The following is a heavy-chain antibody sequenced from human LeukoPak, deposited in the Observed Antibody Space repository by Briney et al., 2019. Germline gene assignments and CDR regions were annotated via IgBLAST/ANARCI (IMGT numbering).Heavy chain of an antibody. D-gene: IGHD3-22*01. J-gene: IGHJ4*02. Sequence: ASVKVSCKVSGYTLTELSMYWVRQAPGKGLEWMGGFDPEDGETIYAQKFQGRVTMTEDTSTDTAYMELSSLRSEDTAVYYCATIRYPVNYYYDSSGYYYFDYWGQGTLVTVSS. CDR2: FDPEDGET. V-gene: IGHV1-24*01. CDR1: GYTLTELS. CDR3: ATIRYPVNYYYDSSGYYYFDY.